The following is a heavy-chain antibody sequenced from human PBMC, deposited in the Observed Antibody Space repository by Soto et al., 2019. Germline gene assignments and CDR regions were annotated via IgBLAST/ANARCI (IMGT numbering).Heavy chain of an antibody. Sequence: ASVKVSCKASGYTFTAYGIHWVRQAPGQRLEWMGWINTGNGNTNYAQKLQGRVTMTTDTSTSTAYMELRSLRSDDTAVYYYARSEHSYGFFFGAFDIWGQGTMVTVSS. J-gene: IGHJ3*02. D-gene: IGHD5-18*01. CDR3: ARSEHSYGFFFGAFDI. CDR1: GYTFTAYG. V-gene: IGHV1-3*04. CDR2: INTGNGNT.